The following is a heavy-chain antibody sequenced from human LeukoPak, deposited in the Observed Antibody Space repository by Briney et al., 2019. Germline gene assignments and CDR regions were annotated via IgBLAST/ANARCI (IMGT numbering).Heavy chain of an antibody. CDR3: ARSRGYSYGYGYYYYGMDV. V-gene: IGHV3-33*01. Sequence: GGSLRLSCAASGFTFSSYGMHWVRQAPGKGLEWVAVIWYDGSNKYYADSVKGRFTISRDNSKNTLYLQMNSLRAEDTAVYYCARSRGYSYGYGYYYYGMDVWGQGTTVTVSS. D-gene: IGHD5-18*01. CDR2: IWYDGSNK. CDR1: GFTFSSYG. J-gene: IGHJ6*02.